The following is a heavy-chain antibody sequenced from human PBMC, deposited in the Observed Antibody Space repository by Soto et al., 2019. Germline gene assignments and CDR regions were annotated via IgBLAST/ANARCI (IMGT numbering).Heavy chain of an antibody. V-gene: IGHV4-59*01. CDR2: FSHSGGT. D-gene: IGHD4-4*01. J-gene: IGHJ4*02. CDR3: AREVLTTVTTYYFDY. Sequence: QVQLQESGPGLVKPSETLSLTCTVSGGSISSYYWSWVRQPPGKGLEWVGCFSHSGGTNYSPSLKSRVTILVDTSKNQFSLHLSSVTAADTAVYYCAREVLTTVTTYYFDYWGQGTLVTVSS. CDR1: GGSISSYY.